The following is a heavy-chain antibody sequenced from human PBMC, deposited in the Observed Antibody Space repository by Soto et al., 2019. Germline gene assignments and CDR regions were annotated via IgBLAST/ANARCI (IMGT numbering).Heavy chain of an antibody. J-gene: IGHJ6*03. CDR3: TKDIRYSSRTPRPGHYYYYMDV. CDR2: ISFSGGST. Sequence: SRIRQTKRKGLEWVSAISFSGGSTYYTDSVKGRFTISRDNSKNTLYLQMNSLRAEDTAVYYCTKDIRYSSRTPRPGHYYYYMDVWGKGSTVTV. D-gene: IGHD2-2*01. V-gene: IGHV3-23*01.